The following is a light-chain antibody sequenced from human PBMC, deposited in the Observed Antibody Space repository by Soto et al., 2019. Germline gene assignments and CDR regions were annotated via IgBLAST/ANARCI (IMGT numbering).Light chain of an antibody. CDR1: SSNIATNS. CDR2: TNN. Sequence: QSVLTQPPSVSGTPGQRVAISCSGSSSNIATNSVNWYQQLPTTAPKLLIYTNNRRPSEVPDRFSASKSGTSASLAISGLQSEDDAHYYCAVWDDNLNAVVFGGGTKLTVL. J-gene: IGLJ2*01. CDR3: AVWDDNLNAVV. V-gene: IGLV1-44*01.